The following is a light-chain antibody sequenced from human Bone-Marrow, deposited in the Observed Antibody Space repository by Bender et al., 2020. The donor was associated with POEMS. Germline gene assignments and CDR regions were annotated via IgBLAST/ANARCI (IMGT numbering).Light chain of an antibody. Sequence: QSALTQPPSASGSPGQSVTISCTGTSSDVGGYKYVSWYQQHPGKAPKLMIYEVNKRPSGVPDRFSGSKSGNTASLTVSGLQTEDEAEYYCSSYGGSNNFVFGTGTRITVL. J-gene: IGLJ1*01. CDR3: SSYGGSNNFV. CDR2: EVN. V-gene: IGLV2-8*01. CDR1: SSDVGGYKY.